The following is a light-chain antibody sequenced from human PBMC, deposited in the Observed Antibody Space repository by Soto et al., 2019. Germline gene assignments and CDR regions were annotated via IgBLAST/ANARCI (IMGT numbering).Light chain of an antibody. Sequence: QSVLTQPGSVSGSPGQSITISCTGTRSDVGSYTLVSWYQQHPGRAPKLLIYEDNKRPSGVSNRFSGSKSGNTASLTISGLQADDEADYYCCSYAGSSTSWVFGGGTK. V-gene: IGLV2-23*01. CDR2: EDN. CDR1: RSDVGSYTL. CDR3: CSYAGSSTSWV. J-gene: IGLJ3*02.